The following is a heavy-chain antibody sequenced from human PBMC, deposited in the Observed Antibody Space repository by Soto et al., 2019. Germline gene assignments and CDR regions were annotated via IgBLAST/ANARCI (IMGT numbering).Heavy chain of an antibody. J-gene: IGHJ5*02. CDR3: ARSPAYGDYANLDT. CDR2: IHSTRSP. V-gene: IGHV4-4*07. Sequence: QVQLQESGPGLVKPSETLSLICTVSGGSISDSYWSWIRQPATKRLEWIGRIHSTRSPDYNPSLKSRVTLSVDTSKNQFSLKLSLTSVTAADTAVYYCARSPAYGDYANLDTWGQGTLVTVSS. D-gene: IGHD4-17*01. CDR1: GGSISDSY.